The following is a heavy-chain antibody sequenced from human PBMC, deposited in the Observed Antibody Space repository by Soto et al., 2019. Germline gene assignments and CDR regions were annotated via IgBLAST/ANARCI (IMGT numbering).Heavy chain of an antibody. V-gene: IGHV3-23*01. CDR2: ISSSGGST. Sequence: PGGSLRLSCAASGFTFSSYSMNWIRQAPGKGLEWVSSISSSGGSTYYADSVKGRFTISRDNSKNTLYLQMNSLRAEDTAVYYCAKDRETYDFWSGYTLGGDHDAFDIWGQGTMVTVSS. D-gene: IGHD3-3*01. CDR1: GFTFSSYS. CDR3: AKDRETYDFWSGYTLGGDHDAFDI. J-gene: IGHJ3*02.